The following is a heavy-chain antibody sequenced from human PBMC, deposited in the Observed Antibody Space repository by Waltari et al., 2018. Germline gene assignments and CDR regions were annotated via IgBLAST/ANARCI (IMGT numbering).Heavy chain of an antibody. D-gene: IGHD3-10*01. CDR1: GGSISTSTPY. Sequence: QLQLKESGPRLVKSSETLSLTCTISGGSISTSTPYWAWIRQTPGKGTEWIGSVSYNGNAYYNPSLESRVSMSVDRSKNHFSLDLESVTTPDTSIYFCARSFGGSGSYKFDYWGQGTVVTVSS. J-gene: IGHJ4*02. V-gene: IGHV4-39*02. CDR3: ARSFGGSGSYKFDY. CDR2: VSYNGNA.